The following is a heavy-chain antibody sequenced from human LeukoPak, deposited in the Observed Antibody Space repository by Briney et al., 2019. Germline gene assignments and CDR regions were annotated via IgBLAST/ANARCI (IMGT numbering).Heavy chain of an antibody. CDR2: ISSSGSTI. Sequence: GGSLRLSCAASGFTFSDYYMSWIRQAPGKGLEWVSYISSSGSTIYYADSVRGRFTISRDNAKNSLYLQMNSLRAEDTAVYYCAKGNYYDILTGYSDYWGQGTLVTVSS. V-gene: IGHV3-11*01. J-gene: IGHJ4*02. CDR3: AKGNYYDILTGYSDY. CDR1: GFTFSDYY. D-gene: IGHD3-9*01.